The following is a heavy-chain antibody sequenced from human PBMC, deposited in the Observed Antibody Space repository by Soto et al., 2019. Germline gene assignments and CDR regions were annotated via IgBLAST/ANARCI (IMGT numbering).Heavy chain of an antibody. D-gene: IGHD6-6*01. V-gene: IGHV1-18*01. CDR2: ISAYNGDT. CDR3: ARVRQLVCYFDYYMDV. CDR1: GYTFTNYG. J-gene: IGHJ6*03. Sequence: QVQLLQSGAEVKKPGASVKVSCKASGYTFTNYGITWVRQAPGQGLEWMGWISAYNGDTHYTQRLQGRVTMTTDTSTSPAYLELRGLRSDDTAVYYCARVRQLVCYFDYYMDVWGKGTTVTVSS.